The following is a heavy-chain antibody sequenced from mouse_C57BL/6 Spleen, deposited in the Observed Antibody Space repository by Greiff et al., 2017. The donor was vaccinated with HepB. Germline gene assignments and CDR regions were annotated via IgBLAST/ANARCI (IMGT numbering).Heavy chain of an antibody. J-gene: IGHJ3*01. CDR1: GYTFTDYY. V-gene: IGHV1-26*01. CDR2: INPNNGGT. Sequence: VQLKQSGPELVKPGASVKISCKASGYTFTDYYMNWVKQSHGKSLEWIGDINPNNGGTSYNQKFKGKATLTVDKSSSTAYMELRSLTSEDSAVYYCARQGEPWFAYWGQGTLVTVSA. CDR3: ARQGEPWFAY.